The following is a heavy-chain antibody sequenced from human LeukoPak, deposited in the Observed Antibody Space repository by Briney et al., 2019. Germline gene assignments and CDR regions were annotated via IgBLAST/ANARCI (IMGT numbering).Heavy chain of an antibody. CDR2: IWYDGSNK. CDR1: VFTLTSYV. V-gene: IGHV3-33*06. J-gene: IGHJ4*02. Sequence: GRSLRLSRAPPVFTLTSYVMRWVRPAPGKGVGWVSLIWYDGSNKYYADSVSGRFTISRDDSGNTLFLQMNTLKAEDTAIYYCAKGDSSDPFEHWGLGTLVTVSS. D-gene: IGHD3-22*01. CDR3: AKGDSSDPFEH.